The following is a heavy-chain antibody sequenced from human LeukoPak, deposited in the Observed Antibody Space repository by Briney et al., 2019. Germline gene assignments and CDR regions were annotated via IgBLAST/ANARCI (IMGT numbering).Heavy chain of an antibody. D-gene: IGHD3-10*01. CDR1: GYDFTSVG. CDR2: ISPYNGDT. J-gene: IGHJ4*02. V-gene: IGHV1-18*01. CDR3: ARAYYGSGSYGDY. Sequence: ASVKVSCKASGYDFTSVGITWVRQAPGQGLEWMGWISPYNGDTRYVQKLQGRVTMTTDTSTTTAYMELRSLRFDDTAVYYCARAYYGSGSYGDYWGQGTLVTVSS.